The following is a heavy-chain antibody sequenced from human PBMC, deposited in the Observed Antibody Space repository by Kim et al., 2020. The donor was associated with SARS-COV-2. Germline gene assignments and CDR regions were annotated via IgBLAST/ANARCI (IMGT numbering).Heavy chain of an antibody. CDR3: AADPRYCCSSTSCFYSYYYGMDV. CDR2: IVVGSGNT. D-gene: IGHD2-2*01. Sequence: SVKVSCKASGFTFTSSAVQWVRQARGQRLEWMGWIVVGSGNTKYAQKFQERVTITRDMSTSTAYMELSSLRSEDTAVYYCAADPRYCCSSTSCFYSYYYGMDVWGQGTTVTVSS. V-gene: IGHV1-58*01. J-gene: IGHJ6*02. CDR1: GFTFTSSA.